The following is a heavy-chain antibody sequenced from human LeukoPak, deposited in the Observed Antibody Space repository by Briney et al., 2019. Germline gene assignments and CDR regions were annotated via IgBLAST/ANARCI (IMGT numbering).Heavy chain of an antibody. Sequence: SSVKVSCKASGGTFISYAISWVRQAPGQGLEWMGGIIPIFGTANYAQKFQGRVTITADKSTSTAYMELSSLRSEDTAVYYCARDLDYGDPSWGQGALVTVSS. J-gene: IGHJ5*02. D-gene: IGHD4-17*01. CDR2: IIPIFGTA. CDR1: GGTFISYA. CDR3: ARDLDYGDPS. V-gene: IGHV1-69*06.